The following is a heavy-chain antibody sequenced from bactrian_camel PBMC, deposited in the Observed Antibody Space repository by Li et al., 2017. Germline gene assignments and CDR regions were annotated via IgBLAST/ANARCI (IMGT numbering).Heavy chain of an antibody. V-gene: IGHV3S1*01. Sequence: HVQLVESGGRSVQAGGSLRLSCVASGYTYSSYCMGWFRQAPGKEREGVATIYTGRGRKYYGDFVKGRFTISKDDSKNTMAHGNRWYSLPHSQPHAVLGQRDPGHRL. D-gene: IGHD6*01. CDR1: GYTYSSYC. CDR2: IYTGRGRK. J-gene: IGHJ7*01.